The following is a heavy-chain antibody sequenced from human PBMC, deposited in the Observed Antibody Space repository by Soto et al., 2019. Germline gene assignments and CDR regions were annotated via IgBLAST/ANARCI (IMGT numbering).Heavy chain of an antibody. V-gene: IGHV1-18*01. Sequence: ASVKVSCKASGLSFTGYGFTWVRQAPGQGLEWMGWISGYKGNTNYSQKFQGRVTVTTDTSTSTAYMELRGLSSDDTAIYYCARVSITIFGVVIPPSFDYWGQGTLVTVSS. D-gene: IGHD3-3*01. J-gene: IGHJ4*02. CDR3: ARVSITIFGVVIPPSFDY. CDR1: GLSFTGYG. CDR2: ISGYKGNT.